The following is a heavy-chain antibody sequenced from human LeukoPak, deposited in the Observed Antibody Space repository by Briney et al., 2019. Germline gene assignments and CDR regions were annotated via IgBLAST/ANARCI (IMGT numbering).Heavy chain of an antibody. CDR2: VHYSGST. J-gene: IGHJ6*03. CDR1: GGSISNYY. CDR3: ARGRGYSGYFGYYYMDV. Sequence: PSETLSLTCTVSGGSISNYYWSWIRQPPGKGLEWIGYVHYSGSTNYNPSLKSRVTISLDTSKNQFSLKLSSVTAADTAVYYCARGRGYSGYFGYYYMDVWGKGTTVTISS. V-gene: IGHV4-59*01. D-gene: IGHD5-12*01.